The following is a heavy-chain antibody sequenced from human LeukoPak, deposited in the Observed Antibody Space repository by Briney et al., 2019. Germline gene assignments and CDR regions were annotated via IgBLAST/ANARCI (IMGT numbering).Heavy chain of an antibody. CDR1: GYSFTSYW. Sequence: GSLKISCKGSGYSFTSYWIGWVRQMPGKGLEWMGIIYPGDSDTRYSPSFQGQVTISADKSISTAYLQWSSLKASDTAMYYCARLSLGDGSSLAPFDYWGQGTLVTVSS. D-gene: IGHD6-13*01. V-gene: IGHV5-51*01. CDR2: IYPGDSDT. CDR3: ARLSLGDGSSLAPFDY. J-gene: IGHJ4*02.